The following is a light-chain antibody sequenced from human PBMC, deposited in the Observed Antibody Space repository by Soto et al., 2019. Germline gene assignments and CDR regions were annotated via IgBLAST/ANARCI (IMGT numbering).Light chain of an antibody. V-gene: IGLV2-14*01. CDR3: SSFTSRSTLI. CDR2: EVR. CDR1: RTDIGGYNY. Sequence: QSALTQPASVSGSLGQSITISCTGTRTDIGGYNYVSWYQQHPGKAPRLIFYEVRNRPSGIPLRFSASKSGNAASLTISGLQAEDEAHYYCSSFTSRSTLIFGGGTKLTVL. J-gene: IGLJ2*01.